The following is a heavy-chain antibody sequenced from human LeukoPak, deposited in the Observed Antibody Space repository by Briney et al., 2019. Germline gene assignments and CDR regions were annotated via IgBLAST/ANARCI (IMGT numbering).Heavy chain of an antibody. CDR1: GFTFSSYS. J-gene: IGHJ5*02. V-gene: IGHV3-21*04. Sequence: GGSLRLSCAASGFTFSSYSMTWVRRAPGKGLEWASSFTSSSRSIYYADSVKGRFTISRDNAKQSLYLQMNSLRAEDTAVYYCARDNNDYVWGSYRLNWFDPWGQGTLVTVSS. D-gene: IGHD3-16*02. CDR2: FTSSSRSI. CDR3: ARDNNDYVWGSYRLNWFDP.